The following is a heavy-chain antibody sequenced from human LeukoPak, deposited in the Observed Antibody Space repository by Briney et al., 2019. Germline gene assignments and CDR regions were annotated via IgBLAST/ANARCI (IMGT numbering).Heavy chain of an antibody. V-gene: IGHV4-4*07. Sequence: SETLSLTCTVSGGSISSYYWSWIRQPAGKGLEWIGRIYTSGSTNYNPSPKSRVTMSVDTSKNQFSLKLSSVTAADTAVYYCARVSGYSYAEYYFDYWGQGTLVTVSS. CDR3: ARVSGYSYAEYYFDY. CDR2: IYTSGST. CDR1: GGSISSYY. D-gene: IGHD5-18*01. J-gene: IGHJ4*02.